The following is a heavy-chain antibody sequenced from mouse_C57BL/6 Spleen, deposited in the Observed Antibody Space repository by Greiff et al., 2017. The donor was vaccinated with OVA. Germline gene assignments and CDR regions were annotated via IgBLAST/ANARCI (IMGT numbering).Heavy chain of an antibody. V-gene: IGHV1-22*01. CDR2: INPNNGGT. CDR1: GYTFTDYN. J-gene: IGHJ3*01. Sequence: VQLQQSGPELVKPGASVKMSCKASGYTFTDYNMHWVKQSHGKSLEWIGYINPNNGGTSYNQKFKGKATLTVNKSSSTAYMELRSLTSEDSAVYYCARSIYDGYYAFAYWGQGTLVTVSA. CDR3: ARSIYDGYYAFAY. D-gene: IGHD2-3*01.